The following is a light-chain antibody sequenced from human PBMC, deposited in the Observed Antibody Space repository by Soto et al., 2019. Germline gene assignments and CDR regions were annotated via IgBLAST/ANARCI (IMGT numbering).Light chain of an antibody. CDR2: SNN. J-gene: IGLJ1*01. CDR1: SSNIGSNA. V-gene: IGLV1-44*01. Sequence: QSVLTQPPSASGTPGQRVTISCSGSSSNIGSNAVSWYQQLPGTAPKLLIYSNNQRPSGVPDRLSGSKSGTSASLAISGLQSEDEADYYCAAWDDSLSGYVFGTGTKLTVL. CDR3: AAWDDSLSGYV.